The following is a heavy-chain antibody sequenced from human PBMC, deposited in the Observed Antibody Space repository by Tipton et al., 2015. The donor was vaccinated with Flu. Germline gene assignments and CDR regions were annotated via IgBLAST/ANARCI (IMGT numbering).Heavy chain of an antibody. V-gene: IGHV4-4*07. CDR3: ARDPHKLGGESDAFDI. CDR2: IYASGVT. CDR1: GGSMGNNF. D-gene: IGHD7-27*01. J-gene: IGHJ3*02. Sequence: LRLSCTVSGGSMGNNFWSWFRQPAEKGLEWIGRIYASGVTNYNPSLKSRVTMSIDTSKNQFSLRLSSVTAADTAVYYCARDPHKLGGESDAFDIWGQGTMVTVSS.